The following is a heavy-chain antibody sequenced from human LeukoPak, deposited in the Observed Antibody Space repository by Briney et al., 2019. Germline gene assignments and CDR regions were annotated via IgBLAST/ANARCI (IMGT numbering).Heavy chain of an antibody. J-gene: IGHJ6*03. Sequence: GGSLRLSCAASGFTFTSYNMNWVRQAPGKGLEWVSSITSSSSYIYYADSVKGRFTISRDNAKNSLYLQMNSLRAEDTAVYYCARDGGSTTWYYDILTGPPYYYYMDVWGKGTTVTVSS. CDR3: ARDGGSTTWYYDILTGPPYYYYMDV. D-gene: IGHD3-9*01. V-gene: IGHV3-21*01. CDR1: GFTFTSYN. CDR2: ITSSSSYI.